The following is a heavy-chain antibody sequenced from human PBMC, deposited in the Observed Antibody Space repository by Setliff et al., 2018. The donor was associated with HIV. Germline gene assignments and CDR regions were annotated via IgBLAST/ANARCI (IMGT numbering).Heavy chain of an antibody. CDR2: ISSSGSTI. J-gene: IGHJ4*02. CDR3: ARENYYGSGSYYNALDY. Sequence: SGGSLRLSCAASGFTFSDYYMSWIRQAPGKGLEWVSYISSSGSTIYYADSVKGRFTISRDNAKNSLYLQMNSLRDEDTAVYYCARENYYGSGSYYNALDYWGQGTLVTVSS. D-gene: IGHD3-10*01. V-gene: IGHV3-11*01. CDR1: GFTFSDYY.